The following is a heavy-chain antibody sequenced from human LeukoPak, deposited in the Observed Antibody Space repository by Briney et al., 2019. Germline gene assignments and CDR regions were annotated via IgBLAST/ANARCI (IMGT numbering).Heavy chain of an antibody. V-gene: IGHV3-72*01. D-gene: IGHD6-13*01. J-gene: IGHJ4*02. CDR3: ATSSGYRHPY. CDR2: SRNKADSYTA. CDR1: GFTFRYSI. Sequence: GGSLRLSRPASGFTFRYSIRAGVGQAPGKGLDWVGRSRNKADSYTAEYAASVKGRFTISRDESKNSLYLQISSLETEDAAVYYCATSSGYRHPYWGQGSLVTVSS.